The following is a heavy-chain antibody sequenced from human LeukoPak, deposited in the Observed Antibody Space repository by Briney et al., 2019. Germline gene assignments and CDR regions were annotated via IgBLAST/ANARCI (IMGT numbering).Heavy chain of an antibody. CDR3: ARATLYDYYFDY. V-gene: IGHV1-69*01. Sequence: SVKVSCKASGGTFSSYAISWVQQAPGQGLEWMGGIIPIFGTANYAQKFQGRVTITADESTSTAYMELSSLRSEDTAVCYCARATLYDYYFDYWGQGTLVTVSS. D-gene: IGHD5/OR15-5a*01. J-gene: IGHJ4*02. CDR2: IIPIFGTA. CDR1: GGTFSSYA.